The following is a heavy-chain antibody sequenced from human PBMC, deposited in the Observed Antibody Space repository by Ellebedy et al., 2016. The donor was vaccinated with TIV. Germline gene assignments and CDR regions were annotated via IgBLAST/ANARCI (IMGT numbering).Heavy chain of an antibody. Sequence: SETLSLXCTVSGGSISSGDYYWSWIRQPPGKGLEWIGYIYYSGSTYYNPSLKSRVTISVDTSKNQFSLKLSSVTAADTAVYYCARDFQWLVPGYFDYWGQGTLVTVSS. J-gene: IGHJ4*02. CDR2: IYYSGST. D-gene: IGHD6-19*01. CDR3: ARDFQWLVPGYFDY. CDR1: GGSISSGDYY. V-gene: IGHV4-30-4*01.